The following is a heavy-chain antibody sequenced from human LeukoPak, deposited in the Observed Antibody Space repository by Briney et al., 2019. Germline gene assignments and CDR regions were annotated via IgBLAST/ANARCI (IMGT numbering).Heavy chain of an antibody. Sequence: SETLSLTCTVSAYSISSGYYWGWIRPPPGKGLEWIGSIYHAGRTHYNASLKSRVTISLDTSKNQFSLKLSSVTAADTALYYCAKHYMGSSYNHGLDCWGQGTLVTVSS. CDR2: IYHAGRT. CDR3: AKHYMGSSYNHGLDC. CDR1: AYSISSGYY. V-gene: IGHV4-38-2*02. J-gene: IGHJ4*02. D-gene: IGHD3-10*01.